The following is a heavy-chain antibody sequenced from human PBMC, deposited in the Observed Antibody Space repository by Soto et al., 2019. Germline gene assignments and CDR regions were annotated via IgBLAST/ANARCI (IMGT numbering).Heavy chain of an antibody. Sequence: LSLTCTVSGGSISSYYWSWIRQPPGKGLEWIGYIYYSGSTNYNPSLKSRVTISVDTSKNQFSLKLSSVTAADTAVYYCARSRTTVTPSGFQHWGQGTLVTVSS. CDR2: IYYSGST. CDR3: ARSRTTVTPSGFQH. D-gene: IGHD4-17*01. J-gene: IGHJ1*01. V-gene: IGHV4-59*01. CDR1: GGSISSYY.